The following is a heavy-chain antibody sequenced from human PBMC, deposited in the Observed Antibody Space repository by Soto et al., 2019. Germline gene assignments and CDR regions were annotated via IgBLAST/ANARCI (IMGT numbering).Heavy chain of an antibody. J-gene: IGHJ5*02. CDR1: GGTFSSYA. Sequence: SVKVSCKASGGTFSSYAISWVRQAPGQGLEWMGGIIPIFGTANYAQKFQGRVTITADESTSTAYMELSSLRSEDTAVYYCAREPYSSGWTRGWFDPWGQGTLVTVSA. V-gene: IGHV1-69*13. CDR3: AREPYSSGWTRGWFDP. D-gene: IGHD6-19*01. CDR2: IIPIFGTA.